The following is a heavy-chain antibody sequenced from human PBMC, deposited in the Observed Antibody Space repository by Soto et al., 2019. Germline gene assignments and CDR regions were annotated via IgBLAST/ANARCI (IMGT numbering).Heavy chain of an antibody. Sequence: QVQLQQSGPGLVKPSETLSLTCTVSSGPSSSHNWGWIRQPPGRGLEWIGYVYSTGGTSYNPSLKSRVTMSADTSTNHISLTLSSVTAADTAVYYCVRQGIGTQHGLVDVWGQGTTVTVSS. V-gene: IGHV4-59*08. D-gene: IGHD3-10*01. CDR3: VRQGIGTQHGLVDV. CDR2: VYSTGGT. J-gene: IGHJ6*02. CDR1: SGPSSSHN.